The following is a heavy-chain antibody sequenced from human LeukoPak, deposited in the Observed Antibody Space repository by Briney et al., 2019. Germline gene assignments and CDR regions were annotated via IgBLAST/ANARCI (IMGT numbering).Heavy chain of an antibody. V-gene: IGHV4-39*01. CDR1: GGSISSSTYY. CDR2: IYNSGST. CDR3: ARVDILTGYYPPPRYFDL. D-gene: IGHD3-9*01. Sequence: PSETLSLTCSVSGGSISSSTYYWGWIRQPPGKGLEWIGNIYNSGSTYYNPSLKSRVTISVDTSKNQFSLKLSSVTAADTAVYYCARVDILTGYYPPPRYFDLWGRGTLVTVSS. J-gene: IGHJ2*01.